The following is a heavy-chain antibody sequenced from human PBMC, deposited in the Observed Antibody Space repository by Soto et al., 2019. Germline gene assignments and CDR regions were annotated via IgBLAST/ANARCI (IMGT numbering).Heavy chain of an antibody. J-gene: IGHJ4*02. D-gene: IGHD3-22*01. CDR1: GGTFSSYA. Sequence: GASVKVSCKASGGTFSSYAISWVRQAPGQGLEWMGGIIPIFGTANYAQKFQGRVTITADESTSTAYMELSSLRSEDTAVYYCARSYLGVYYYDSSGPPGKYYFDYWGQGTLVTVSS. V-gene: IGHV1-69*13. CDR2: IIPIFGTA. CDR3: ARSYLGVYYYDSSGPPGKYYFDY.